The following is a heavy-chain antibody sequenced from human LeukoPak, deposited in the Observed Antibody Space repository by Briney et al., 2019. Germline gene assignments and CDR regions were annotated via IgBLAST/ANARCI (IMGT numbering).Heavy chain of an antibody. D-gene: IGHD3-10*01. CDR1: GGSFSGYY. J-gene: IGHJ4*02. V-gene: IGHV4-34*01. Sequence: PSETLSLTCAVYGGSFSGYYWSWIRQPPGKGLEWIGEVDRSGSTNYNPSLKSRVTISVDTSKNQFSLKLSSVTAADTAVYYCVRGYGSGSYWNYWGQGTLVTVFS. CDR3: VRGYGSGSYWNY. CDR2: VDRSGST.